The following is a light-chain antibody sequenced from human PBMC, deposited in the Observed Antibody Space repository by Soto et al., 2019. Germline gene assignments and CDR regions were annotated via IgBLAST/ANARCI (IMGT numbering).Light chain of an antibody. Sequence: QSVLTQPRSVSGSPGQSVTISCTGTSSDVGGYNFVSWYQHHPGKAPKLMIYDVSKRPSGVPDRFSGSKSGNTASLTISGLQAEDEADYYCCSYAGSYTWVFGPGTKVTVL. CDR2: DVS. CDR1: SSDVGGYNF. V-gene: IGLV2-11*01. J-gene: IGLJ1*01. CDR3: CSYAGSYTWV.